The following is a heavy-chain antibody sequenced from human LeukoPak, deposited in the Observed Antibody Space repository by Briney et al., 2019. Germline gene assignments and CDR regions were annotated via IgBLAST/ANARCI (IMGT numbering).Heavy chain of an antibody. CDR1: GGTFSSYA. V-gene: IGHV1-69*05. J-gene: IGHJ6*03. D-gene: IGHD6-19*01. CDR3: ARGGSSGWEDYYYYMDV. Sequence: GASVKVSCKASGGTFSSYAISWVRQAPGQGLEGMGGIIPIFGTANYAQKFQGRVTITTDESTSTAYMELSSLRSEDTAVYYCARGGSSGWEDYYYYMDVWGKGTTVTVSS. CDR2: IIPIFGTA.